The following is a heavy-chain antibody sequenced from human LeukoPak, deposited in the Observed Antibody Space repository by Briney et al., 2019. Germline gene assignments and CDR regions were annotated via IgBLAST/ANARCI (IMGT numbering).Heavy chain of an antibody. CDR3: ARHDGRVGAGDY. J-gene: IGHJ4*02. D-gene: IGHD1-26*01. Sequence: GSLRLSCAASGFTFSDYYMSWIRQSPEKGLEWIGEISHSSITQYNAALKSRVTISLDRSNNQFSLRLASVTAADTAVYYCARHDGRVGAGDYWGQGTLVTVSS. CDR1: GFTFSDYY. V-gene: IGHV4-34*01. CDR2: ISHSSIT.